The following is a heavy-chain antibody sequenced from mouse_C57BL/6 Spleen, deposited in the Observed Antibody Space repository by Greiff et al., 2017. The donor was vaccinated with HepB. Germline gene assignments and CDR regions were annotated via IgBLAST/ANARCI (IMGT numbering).Heavy chain of an antibody. D-gene: IGHD1-1*01. CDR2: ISSGSSTI. V-gene: IGHV5-17*01. CDR1: GFTFSDYG. Sequence: EVQVVESGGGLVKPGGSLKLSCAASGFTFSDYGMHWVRQAPEKGLEWVAYISSGSSTIYYADTVKGRFTISRDNAKNTLFLQMTSLRSEDTAMYYCARPLYYGSSYLFAYWGQGTLVTVSA. J-gene: IGHJ3*01. CDR3: ARPLYYGSSYLFAY.